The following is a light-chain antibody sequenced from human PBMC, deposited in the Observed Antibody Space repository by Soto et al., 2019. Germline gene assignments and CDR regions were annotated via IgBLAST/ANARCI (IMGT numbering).Light chain of an antibody. CDR3: CSYAGSWA. Sequence: QSALTQPRSVSGSPGQSVTISCTGTSSDVGGYNYVSWYQQHPGKAPKLMIYDVSKRPSGVPDRFSGSKSGITASLTISGLQAEDEADYYCCSYAGSWAFGTGTKVTVL. CDR2: DVS. J-gene: IGLJ1*01. V-gene: IGLV2-11*01. CDR1: SSDVGGYNY.